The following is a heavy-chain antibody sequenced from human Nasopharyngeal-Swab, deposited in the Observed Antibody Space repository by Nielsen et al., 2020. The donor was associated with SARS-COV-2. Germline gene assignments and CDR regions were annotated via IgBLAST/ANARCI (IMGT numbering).Heavy chain of an antibody. CDR2: IYYSGST. V-gene: IGHV4-39*01. CDR1: GGSISSSSYY. J-gene: IGHJ4*02. CDR3: ARREYYDFWSGYRNYYFDY. D-gene: IGHD3-3*01. Sequence: LRLSCTVSGGSISSSSYYWGWIRQPPGKGLEWIGSIYYSGSTYYNPSLKSRVTISVDTSKNQFSLKLSSVTAADTAVYYCARREYYDFWSGYRNYYFDYWGQGTLVTVSS.